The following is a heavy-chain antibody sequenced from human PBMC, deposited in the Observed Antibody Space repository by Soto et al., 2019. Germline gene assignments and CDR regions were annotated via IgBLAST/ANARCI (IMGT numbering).Heavy chain of an antibody. J-gene: IGHJ3*02. CDR2: VYYSGST. CDR1: GGSISSGGYY. CDR3: ARALRAGGAPWGDAFDI. Sequence: QVQLQESGPGLVKPSQTLSLTCTVSGGSISSGGYYWSWIRQHPGKGLEWIGYVYYSGSTYYNPSPKSRVTLSVDTSTNQFSLTLSSVTAADTAVYYCARALRAGGAPWGDAFDIWGQGTMVTVSS. V-gene: IGHV4-31*03. D-gene: IGHD3-16*01.